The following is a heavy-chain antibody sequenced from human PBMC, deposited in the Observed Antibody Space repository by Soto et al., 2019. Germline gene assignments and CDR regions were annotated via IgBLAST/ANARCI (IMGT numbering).Heavy chain of an antibody. CDR1: GYTFTGYY. Sequence: ASVKVSCKASGYTFTGYYMHWVRQAPGQGLEWMGWINPNSGGTNYAQKFQGWVTMTRDTSISTAYMELSRLRSDDTAVYYCARSGYSSSWYNWFDPWGQGTLVTVFS. CDR2: INPNSGGT. V-gene: IGHV1-2*04. CDR3: ARSGYSSSWYNWFDP. D-gene: IGHD6-13*01. J-gene: IGHJ5*02.